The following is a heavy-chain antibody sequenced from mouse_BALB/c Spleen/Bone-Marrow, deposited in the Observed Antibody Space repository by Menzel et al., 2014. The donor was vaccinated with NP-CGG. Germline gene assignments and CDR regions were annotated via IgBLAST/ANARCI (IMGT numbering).Heavy chain of an antibody. D-gene: IGHD4-1*01. Sequence: QVQLKQSGPELVKPGASVKISSKASGYAFSSSWMNWVMQRPGQGLEWIGRIYPGDESTNYNGKFKGKATLTADKSSSTAYMQLSSLTSVDSAVYFCARSPTGTFAYWGQGTLVTVSA. CDR2: IYPGDEST. J-gene: IGHJ3*01. CDR1: GYAFSSSW. V-gene: IGHV1-82*01. CDR3: ARSPTGTFAY.